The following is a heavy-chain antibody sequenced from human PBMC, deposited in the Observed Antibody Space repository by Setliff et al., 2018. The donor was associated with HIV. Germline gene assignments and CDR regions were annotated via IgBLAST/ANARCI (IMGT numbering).Heavy chain of an antibody. D-gene: IGHD3-3*01. CDR3: ARLFYDYWSGFYSGDY. Sequence: ASVKVSCKASGYTFTVYYLHWLRQAPGQGLEWMGWMNPNSGGTNYAQKFQGRVTMTRDTSIYTAFMELNSLRSDDTAVYYCARLFYDYWSGFYSGDYWGQGTLVTVSS. J-gene: IGHJ4*02. CDR2: MNPNSGGT. V-gene: IGHV1-2*02. CDR1: GYTFTVYY.